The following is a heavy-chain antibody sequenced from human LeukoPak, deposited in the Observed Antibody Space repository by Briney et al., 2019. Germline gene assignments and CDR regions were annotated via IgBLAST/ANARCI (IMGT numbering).Heavy chain of an antibody. V-gene: IGHV7-4-1*02. CDR1: GYTFTSHV. Sequence: ASVKVSCKASGYTFTSHVINWVRQAPGQGLEWMGWINTNTGNPTYAQGFTGRFVFSLDTSVSTAYLQISSLKAEDTAVYYCARGYIAVAGNPVYWGQGTLVTVSS. D-gene: IGHD6-19*01. CDR3: ARGYIAVAGNPVY. J-gene: IGHJ4*02. CDR2: INTNTGNP.